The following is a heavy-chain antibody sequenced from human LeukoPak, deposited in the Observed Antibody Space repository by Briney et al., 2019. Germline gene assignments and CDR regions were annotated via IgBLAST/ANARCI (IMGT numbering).Heavy chain of an antibody. D-gene: IGHD2/OR15-2a*01. Sequence: GSLTLSCAASGFTFSSYEMNWVCQAPGKGLEWLAYISSSGSTIHYADSVKGRFTISRDNAKNSLYLQMNSLRAEDTAVYYCARAVNNAFDIWGQGTMVTVSS. CDR3: ARAVNNAFDI. CDR2: ISSSGSTI. CDR1: GFTFSSYE. J-gene: IGHJ3*02. V-gene: IGHV3-48*03.